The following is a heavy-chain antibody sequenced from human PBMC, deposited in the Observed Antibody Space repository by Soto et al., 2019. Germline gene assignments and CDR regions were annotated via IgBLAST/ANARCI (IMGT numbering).Heavy chain of an antibody. CDR1: GGTFSRYA. Sequence: QVQLVQAGAEVKKPGSSGKVSCKASGGTFSRYAISWVRQAPGQGLEWMGGIIPIFGTANYAQKRQRRGTLPADEYTSTAYMELSSLRSEDTAVYYCASGGRYGSGMDAFDIWGQGTMVTVSS. CDR2: IIPIFGTA. V-gene: IGHV1-69*01. CDR3: ASGGRYGSGMDAFDI. J-gene: IGHJ3*02. D-gene: IGHD3-10*01.